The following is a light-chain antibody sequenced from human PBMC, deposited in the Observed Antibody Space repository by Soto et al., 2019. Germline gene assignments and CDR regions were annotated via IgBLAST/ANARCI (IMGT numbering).Light chain of an antibody. CDR1: NSDVGAYFY. CDR3: SSYTGNTNV. Sequence: QSALTQPASVSGSPGQSLTISCTGTNSDVGAYFYVSWYQQHLGKAPKLLIYDVTSGPSGVSHRFSGAKSGNTASLTISGLQAEDGADYYCSSYTGNTNVFGSGTKVTVL. V-gene: IGLV2-14*01. J-gene: IGLJ1*01. CDR2: DVT.